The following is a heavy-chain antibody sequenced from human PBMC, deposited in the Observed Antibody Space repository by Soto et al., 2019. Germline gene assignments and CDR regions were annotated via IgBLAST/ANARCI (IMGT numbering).Heavy chain of an antibody. CDR1: GGSISSGGYY. V-gene: IGHV4-31*03. CDR3: AREVRIAAAGNDAFDI. CDR2: IYYSRST. Sequence: QVQLQESGPGLVKPSQTLSLTCTVSGGSISSGGYYWSWIRQHPGKGLEWIGYIYYSRSTYYNPSLKSRVIISADTSKNQFSLKLSSVTAADTAVYYCAREVRIAAAGNDAFDIWGQGTMVTVSS. J-gene: IGHJ3*02. D-gene: IGHD6-13*01.